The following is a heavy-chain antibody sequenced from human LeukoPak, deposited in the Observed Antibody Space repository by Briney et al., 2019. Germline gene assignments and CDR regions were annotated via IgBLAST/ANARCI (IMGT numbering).Heavy chain of an antibody. CDR1: GYTFTSYG. J-gene: IGHJ6*02. Sequence: GASVKVSCKVSGYTFTSYGISWVRQAPGQGLEWMGWISAYNGNTNYAQKLQGRVTMTTDTSTSTAYMELRSLRSDDTAVYYCARLGRDDSLEDYYGMDVWGQGTLVTVSS. V-gene: IGHV1-18*01. D-gene: IGHD3-22*01. CDR3: ARLGRDDSLEDYYGMDV. CDR2: ISAYNGNT.